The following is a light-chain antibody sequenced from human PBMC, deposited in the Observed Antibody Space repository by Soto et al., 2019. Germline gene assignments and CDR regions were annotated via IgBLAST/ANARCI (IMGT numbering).Light chain of an antibody. CDR1: QSVGSKY. Sequence: EIVLTQSPGTLSLSPGERATLSCRASQSVGSKYLAWYQQKRGQAPRLVILGSSSRATGIPDRFSGSGSGTDFTLTISRLEPEDFAVYYCQYYIFSPPGLTFGGGTRVEIK. CDR3: QYYIFSPPGLT. V-gene: IGKV3-20*01. CDR2: GSS. J-gene: IGKJ4*01.